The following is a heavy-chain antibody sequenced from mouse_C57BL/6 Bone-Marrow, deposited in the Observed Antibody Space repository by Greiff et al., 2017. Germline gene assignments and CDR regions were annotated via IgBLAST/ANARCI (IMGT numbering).Heavy chain of an antibody. J-gene: IGHJ2*01. CDR1: GYTFTSYW. D-gene: IGHD3-3*01. CDR2: IDPSDSDT. CDR3: ARRGPYFDY. V-gene: IGHV1-69*01. Sequence: QVQLKQPGAELVMPGASVKLSCKASGYTFTSYWMHWVKQRPGQGLEWIGEIDPSDSDTNYNQKFKGKSTLTVDKSSSTAYMQLSSLTSAASAVYYSARRGPYFDYWGQGTTLTVSA.